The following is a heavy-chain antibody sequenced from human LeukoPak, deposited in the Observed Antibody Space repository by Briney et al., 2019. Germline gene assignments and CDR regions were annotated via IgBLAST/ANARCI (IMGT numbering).Heavy chain of an antibody. CDR1: GGSVSSDY. J-gene: IGHJ4*02. D-gene: IGHD3-16*01. V-gene: IGHV4-39*07. CDR2: INYRWNT. CDR3: ARYIVGGGFAMYYFDY. Sequence: SETLSLTCSVSGGSVSSDYWVWIRQPPGKGLEWIATINYRWNTYHNPTLQSRVAISIDTSKNQFSLDLSSVTAADTAVYYCARYIVGGGFAMYYFDYWGQGTLVTVS.